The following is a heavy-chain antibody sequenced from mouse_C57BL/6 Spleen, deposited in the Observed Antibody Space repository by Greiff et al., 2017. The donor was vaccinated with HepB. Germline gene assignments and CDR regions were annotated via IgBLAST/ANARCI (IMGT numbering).Heavy chain of an antibody. D-gene: IGHD3-2*02. J-gene: IGHJ2*01. CDR1: GYTFTSYG. CDR3: ARSAAQATLGY. CDR2: IYPRSGNT. V-gene: IGHV1-81*01. Sequence: VKLQESGAELARPGASVKLSCKASGYTFTSYGISWVKQRTGQGLEWIGEIYPRSGNTYYNEKFKGKATLTADKSSSTAYMELRSLTSEDSAVYFCARSAAQATLGYWGQGTTLTVSS.